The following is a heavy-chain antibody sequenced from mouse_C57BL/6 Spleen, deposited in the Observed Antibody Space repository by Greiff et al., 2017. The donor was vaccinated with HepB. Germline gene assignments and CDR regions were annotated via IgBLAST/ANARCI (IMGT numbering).Heavy chain of an antibody. Sequence: QVQLQQSGAELVKPGASVKMSCKASGYTFTTYPIEWMKQNHGKSLEWIGNFHPYNDDTKYNEKFKGKATLTVEKSSSTVYLERRQLTSDDSAVYYCARRGIYYGNYVAMDYWGQGTSVTVSS. CDR1: GYTFTTYP. V-gene: IGHV1-47*01. CDR2: FHPYNDDT. CDR3: ARRGIYYGNYVAMDY. D-gene: IGHD2-1*01. J-gene: IGHJ4*01.